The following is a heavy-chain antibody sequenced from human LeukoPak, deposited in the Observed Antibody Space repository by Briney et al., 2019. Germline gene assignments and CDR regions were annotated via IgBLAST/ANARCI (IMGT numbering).Heavy chain of an antibody. V-gene: IGHV3-64*04. J-gene: IGHJ4*02. D-gene: IGHD3-16*01. Sequence: GGSLRLSCSASGFTFSRYGMHWVRQAPGKGLEYVSAIVSNGDSTYYADSVKGRFTISRDNSKNTLYLQMNSLRVEDTAVYYCARPVVLGAYLRGAYYFDSWGQGTLVTVSS. CDR2: IVSNGDST. CDR1: GFTFSRYG. CDR3: ARPVVLGAYLRGAYYFDS.